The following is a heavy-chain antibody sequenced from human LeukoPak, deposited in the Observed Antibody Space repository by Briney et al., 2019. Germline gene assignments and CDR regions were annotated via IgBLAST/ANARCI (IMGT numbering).Heavy chain of an antibody. CDR1: GYTFTGYY. D-gene: IGHD7-27*01. J-gene: IGHJ4*02. CDR2: INPNSGGT. CDR3: ARLDWGSGGY. V-gene: IGHV1-2*02. Sequence: ASVKVSCKASGYTFTGYYMHWVRQAPGQGLEWMGWINPNSGGTNYAQKFQGRVTMTRDTSISTAYMEQSRLRSDDTAVYYCARLDWGSGGYWGQGTLVTVSS.